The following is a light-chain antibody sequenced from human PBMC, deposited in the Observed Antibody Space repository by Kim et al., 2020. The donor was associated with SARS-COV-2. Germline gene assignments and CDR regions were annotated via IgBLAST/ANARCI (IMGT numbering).Light chain of an antibody. CDR1: QSISSAY. J-gene: IGKJ1*01. V-gene: IGKV3-20*01. CDR3: QHYGSSQWT. CDR2: GAS. Sequence: EIVLTQSPGTLSLSLGESATLSCWASQSISSAYLAWYQQRPGQAPRLLIYGASSRATGIPDRFSASGSGTDFSLTINRLEPEDFAVYYCQHYGSSQWTFGQGTKVDIK.